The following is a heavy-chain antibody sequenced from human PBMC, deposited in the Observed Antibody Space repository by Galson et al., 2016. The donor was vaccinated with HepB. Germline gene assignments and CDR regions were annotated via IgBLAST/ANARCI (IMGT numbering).Heavy chain of an antibody. CDR2: IYSSGST. Sequence: SETLSLTCTVSGDSISSYYWSWIRQPAGKGLEWIGRIYSSGSTNYNPSLKSRVTMPVDTSKNQFSLKLSSVTGADTDVYYCARTIVSAARGAFDIWVQGTMVTVSS. V-gene: IGHV4-4*07. CDR1: GDSISSYY. J-gene: IGHJ3*02. D-gene: IGHD2-2*01. CDR3: ARTIVSAARGAFDI.